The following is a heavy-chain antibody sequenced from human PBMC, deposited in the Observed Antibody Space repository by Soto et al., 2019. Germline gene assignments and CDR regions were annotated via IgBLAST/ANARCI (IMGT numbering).Heavy chain of an antibody. D-gene: IGHD3-3*01. CDR1: GFTFSSYS. CDR3: ARVLLSEPTTAGPVLRFLEYFDY. J-gene: IGHJ4*02. Sequence: GGSLRLSCAASGFTFSSYSMNWVRQAPGKGLEWVSSISSSSSYIYYADSVKGRFTISRDNAKNSLYLQMNSLRAEDTAVYYCARVLLSEPTTAGPVLRFLEYFDYWGQGTLVTVSS. V-gene: IGHV3-21*01. CDR2: ISSSSSYI.